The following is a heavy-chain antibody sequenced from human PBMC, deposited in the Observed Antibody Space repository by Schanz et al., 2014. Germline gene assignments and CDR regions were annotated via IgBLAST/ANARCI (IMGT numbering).Heavy chain of an antibody. CDR1: GFTFSNHA. J-gene: IGHJ4*02. Sequence: EVHLLESGGGLVQPGGSLRLSCAASGFTFSNHALSWVRQAPGKGLEWVSGIGGSGDSTHYADSVKGRFIISRDNSKNALYLQVSSLRAEDTAVYYCAKHVRSLTGNDYWGQGTLVTVSS. V-gene: IGHV3-23*01. CDR3: AKHVRSLTGNDY. CDR2: IGGSGDST. D-gene: IGHD3-9*01.